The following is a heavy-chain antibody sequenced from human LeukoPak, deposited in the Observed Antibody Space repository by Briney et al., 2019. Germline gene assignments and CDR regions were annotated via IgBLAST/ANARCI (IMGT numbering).Heavy chain of an antibody. D-gene: IGHD1-26*01. CDR1: GFTFSSYE. CDR2: ISSSGSTI. V-gene: IGHV3-48*03. CDR3: ARESGSAGDFDY. J-gene: IGHJ4*02. Sequence: GGSLRLSCAASGFTFSSYEMNWVRQAPGKGLEWVSYISSSGSTIYYADSVKGRFTISRDNAKNSLYLQMNSLRAEDTAVCYCARESGSAGDFDYWGQGTLVTVSS.